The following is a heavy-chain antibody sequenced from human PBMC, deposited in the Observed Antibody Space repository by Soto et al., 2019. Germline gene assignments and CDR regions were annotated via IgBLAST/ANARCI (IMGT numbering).Heavy chain of an antibody. CDR2: MNSGGSSS. Sequence: EVQLVESGGGLVQPGGSLRLSCAASGFTFSSDWMHWVRQTPGKGLVWLSRMNSGGSSSTYADAVKGRFTISRDNAKNSLYLQMNSLRAEDTAVYYCARGPRGWYGFDYWGQGTLVTVSS. J-gene: IGHJ4*02. V-gene: IGHV3-74*01. D-gene: IGHD6-19*01. CDR1: GFTFSSDW. CDR3: ARGPRGWYGFDY.